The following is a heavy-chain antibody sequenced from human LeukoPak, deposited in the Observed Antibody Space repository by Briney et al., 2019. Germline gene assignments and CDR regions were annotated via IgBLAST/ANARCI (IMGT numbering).Heavy chain of an antibody. D-gene: IGHD2-8*01. CDR1: LSSFSKYA. Sequence: VGSLRLSCVASLSSFSKYAVSWGRQAPGKGLEWVSTISGRGSSTNYADSVRGRFTFSRDNSKNTVYLQMNTLRAEDSAVYYCTDASVLFSHALEYWGQGTLVTVSS. CDR2: ISGRGSST. CDR3: TDASVLFSHALEY. V-gene: IGHV3-23*01. J-gene: IGHJ4*02.